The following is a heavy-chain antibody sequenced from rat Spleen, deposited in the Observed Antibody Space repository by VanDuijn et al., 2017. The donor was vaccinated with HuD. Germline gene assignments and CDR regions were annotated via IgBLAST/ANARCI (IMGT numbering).Heavy chain of an antibody. CDR2: ITDTGGST. CDR3: TPYEGGSAY. J-gene: IGHJ3*01. CDR1: GFTSCNYW. V-gene: IGHV5-31*01. Sequence: EVQLVESGGGLVQPGRSLKLSCVASGFTSCNYWMTWIRQAPGKGVEWVASITDTGGSTYDPGSVKGRITISSDNAKSTLYLQMNSLRSEDTATYYCTPYEGGSAYWGQGTLVTVSS. D-gene: IGHD1-12*01.